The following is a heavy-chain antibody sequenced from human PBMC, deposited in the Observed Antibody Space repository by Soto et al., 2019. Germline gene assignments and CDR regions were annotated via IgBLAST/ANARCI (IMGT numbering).Heavy chain of an antibody. CDR1: GGSISSSSYY. D-gene: IGHD3-10*01. J-gene: IGHJ4*02. V-gene: IGHV4-39*01. Sequence: KASETLSLTCTVSGGSISSSSYYWGWIRQPPGKGLEWIGSIYYSGSTYYNPSLKSRVTISVDTSKNQFSLKLSSVTAADTAVYYCARLRKYYGSGSYYKEGYFDYWGQGTLVTSPQ. CDR2: IYYSGST. CDR3: ARLRKYYGSGSYYKEGYFDY.